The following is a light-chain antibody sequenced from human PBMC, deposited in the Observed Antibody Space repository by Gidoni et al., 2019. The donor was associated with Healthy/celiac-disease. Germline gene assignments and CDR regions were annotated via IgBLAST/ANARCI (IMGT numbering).Light chain of an antibody. CDR3: QQYNNWPPVT. Sequence: EIVMTQSPATLSVSPGERATLSCRARQSVSSNLAWYHQKPGQSPRLLIYGASTSATGIPARFSGSGSGTAFTLTISSLQSEAFAVYYCQQYNNWPPVTFGQGTRLEIK. CDR2: GAS. CDR1: QSVSSN. V-gene: IGKV3-15*01. J-gene: IGKJ5*01.